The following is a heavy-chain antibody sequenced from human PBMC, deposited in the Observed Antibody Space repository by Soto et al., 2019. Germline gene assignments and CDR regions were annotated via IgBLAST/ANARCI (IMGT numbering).Heavy chain of an antibody. CDR1: GDSVSSNSAA. D-gene: IGHD3-9*01. V-gene: IGHV6-1*01. CDR3: ARELGYFDWLHKGPYFDY. CDR2: TYYRSKWYN. J-gene: IGHJ4*02. Sequence: SQTLSLTCAISGDSVSSNSAAWNWIRQSPSRGLEWLGRTYYRSKWYNDYAVSVKSRITINPDTSKNQFSLQLNSVTPEDTAVYYCARELGYFDWLHKGPYFDYWGQGTLVTVSS.